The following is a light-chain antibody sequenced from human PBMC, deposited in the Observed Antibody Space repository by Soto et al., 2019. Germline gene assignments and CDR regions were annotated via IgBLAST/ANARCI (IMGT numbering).Light chain of an antibody. J-gene: IGKJ2*01. Sequence: SPTALSVSPGERAALSCRASQSIGVNLAWYQQRPGQAPRLLIDDISNRATGVPARFSGSGSETEFTLTIRSLQSEDFAVYYCQQYNNWPWYTLGQGTNVDI. CDR2: DIS. CDR3: QQYNNWPWYT. CDR1: QSIGVN. V-gene: IGKV3-15*01.